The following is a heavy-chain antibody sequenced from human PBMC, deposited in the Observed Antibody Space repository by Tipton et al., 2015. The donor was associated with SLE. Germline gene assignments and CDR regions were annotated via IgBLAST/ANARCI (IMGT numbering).Heavy chain of an antibody. CDR2: IYYSGST. J-gene: IGHJ3*02. V-gene: IGHV4-59*11. D-gene: IGHD6-13*01. CDR1: GGSISSHY. Sequence: TLSLTCTVSGGSISSHYWSWIRQPPGKGLEWIGYIYYSGSTNYNPSLKSRVTISVDTSKNQFSLKLSSVTAADTAVYYCAKDSSSWLGAFDIWGQGTMVTVSS. CDR3: AKDSSSWLGAFDI.